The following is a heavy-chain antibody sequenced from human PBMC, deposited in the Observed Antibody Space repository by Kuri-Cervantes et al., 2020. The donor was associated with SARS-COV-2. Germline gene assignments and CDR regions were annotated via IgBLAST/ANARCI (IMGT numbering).Heavy chain of an antibody. CDR2: IYYSGST. V-gene: IGHV4-59*01. Sequence: SETLSLTCTVSGGSISSYYWSWIWQPPGKGLEWIGYIYYSGSTNYNPSPKSRVTISVDTSKNQFSLKLSSVTAADTAVYYCARVNDYYFDYWGQGTLVTVSS. J-gene: IGHJ4*02. D-gene: IGHD1-1*01. CDR3: ARVNDYYFDY. CDR1: GGSISSYY.